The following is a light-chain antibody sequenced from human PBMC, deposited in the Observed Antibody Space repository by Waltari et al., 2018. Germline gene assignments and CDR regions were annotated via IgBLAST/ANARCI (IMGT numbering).Light chain of an antibody. Sequence: QSALSQPASVSGSPGQSITISCTGTSSDAGGYNFVPWYQQHPGKAPQLMIYEVSTRPSGVSNRFSASKSGNTASLTISGLQAEDEADYYCSSYTSGSTLVVFGGGTKLTVL. J-gene: IGLJ2*01. CDR3: SSYTSGSTLVV. V-gene: IGLV2-14*01. CDR2: EVS. CDR1: SSDAGGYNF.